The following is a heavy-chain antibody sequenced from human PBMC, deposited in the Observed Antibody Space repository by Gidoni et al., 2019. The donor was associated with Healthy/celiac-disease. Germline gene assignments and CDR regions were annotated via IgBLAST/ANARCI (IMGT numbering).Heavy chain of an antibody. CDR1: GGTFSSYA. CDR2: IIPIFGTA. CDR3: ARDSSIRTKSHYAFDI. Sequence: QVQLVQSGAEVKKPGSSVKVSCKASGGTFSSYAISWVRQAPGQGLEWMGGIIPIFGTANYAQKCQGRVTITADESTSTAYMELSSLRSEDTAVYYCARDSSIRTKSHYAFDIWGQGTMVTVSS. D-gene: IGHD3-9*01. V-gene: IGHV1-69*01. J-gene: IGHJ3*02.